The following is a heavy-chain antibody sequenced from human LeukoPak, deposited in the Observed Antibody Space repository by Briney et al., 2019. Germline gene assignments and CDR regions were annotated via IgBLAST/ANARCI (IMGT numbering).Heavy chain of an antibody. J-gene: IGHJ4*02. CDR2: ISSSGDTT. Sequence: GALRLSCAASGFTFSNFAMSWVRQAPGKGPDWVSVISSSGDTTYYADSVKGRFTISRDNSKNTLYLQMNSLRAEDTAVNYCAKGAYTYGPNFFDYWGPGTLVTVSS. D-gene: IGHD5-18*01. CDR3: AKGAYTYGPNFFDY. V-gene: IGHV3-23*01. CDR1: GFTFSNFA.